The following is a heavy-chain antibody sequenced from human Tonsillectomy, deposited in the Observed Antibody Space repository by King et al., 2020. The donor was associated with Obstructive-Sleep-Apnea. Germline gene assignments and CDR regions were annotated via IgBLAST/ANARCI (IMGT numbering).Heavy chain of an antibody. D-gene: IGHD3-16*02. Sequence: VQLVESGGGVVQPGRSLRLSCAASGFTFSTYDMHWVRQAPGKGLEWVAMLSYDGRNKYHADSVKGRFTISRDNSKNTLYLQMNSLKTEDTAVYYCARVAYLWGSYRYAAPVDYWGQGTLVTVSS. CDR2: LSYDGRNK. CDR1: GFTFSTYD. V-gene: IGHV3-30*04. J-gene: IGHJ4*02. CDR3: ARVAYLWGSYRYAAPVDY.